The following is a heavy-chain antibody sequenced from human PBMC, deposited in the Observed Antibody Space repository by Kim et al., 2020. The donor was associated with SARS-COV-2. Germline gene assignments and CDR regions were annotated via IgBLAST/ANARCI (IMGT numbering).Heavy chain of an antibody. CDR3: ARDRGNTYYDFWTGKLCTYYGMDV. V-gene: IGHV3-48*03. D-gene: IGHD3-3*01. J-gene: IGHJ6*02. CDR1: GFTFSSFG. CDR2: VTGDGTI. Sequence: GGSLRLSCRGSGFTFSSFGMNWVRQAPGKGLEWLVHVTGDGTINFADSVKGRFTVSRDNTGASIFLQMNSMRAEDTAIYFCARDRGNTYYDFWTGKLCTYYGMDVWGRGTAVIVSS.